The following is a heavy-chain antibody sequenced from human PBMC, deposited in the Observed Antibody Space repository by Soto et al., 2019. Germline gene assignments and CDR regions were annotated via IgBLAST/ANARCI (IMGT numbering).Heavy chain of an antibody. CDR2: IDPSGNGT. V-gene: IGHV1-46*01. CDR3: AINYYDSSAYLY. Sequence: ASVKVSCKXSGHTLINYYMHWVRQAPGQGLDWLGKIDPSGNGTSYAERFQGRITLTSDTSTNTVYVELSSLRSEDTAIYYCAINYYDSSAYLYWGQGTLVTVS. D-gene: IGHD3-22*01. J-gene: IGHJ4*02. CDR1: GHTLINYY.